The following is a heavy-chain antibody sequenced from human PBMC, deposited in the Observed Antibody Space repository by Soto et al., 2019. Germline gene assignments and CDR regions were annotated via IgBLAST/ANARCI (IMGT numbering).Heavy chain of an antibody. J-gene: IGHJ4*02. CDR3: ARRYGWLYFDY. Sequence: QLQLQESGPGLVKPWETLSLTCTVSGDSISSSNYFWGWIRQPPGKGLEWIGPIFYSGSTYYTPSLKSRVTIAVDTSKNQFSLKLTSVTAADTALYYCARRYGWLYFDYWGQGSLVTVSS. V-gene: IGHV4-39*01. D-gene: IGHD3-10*01. CDR1: GDSISSSNYF. CDR2: IFYSGST.